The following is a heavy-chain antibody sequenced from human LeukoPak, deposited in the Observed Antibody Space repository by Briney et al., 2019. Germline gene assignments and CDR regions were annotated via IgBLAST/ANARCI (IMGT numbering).Heavy chain of an antibody. CDR1: GDSVSSNSST. J-gene: IGHJ6*03. V-gene: IGHV6-1*01. CDR2: TFYWSKWYD. Sequence: SQTLSLTCAIPGDSVSSNSSTWNWIRQSPSRGLEWLGRTFYWSKWYDDYAPSVKSRLTIDPDTSKNQFSLQLSSVTPEDTATYFCVRERLAPRLGGDSYFYMDVWGEGTTVTVSS. CDR3: VRERLAPRLGGDSYFYMDV. D-gene: IGHD6-6*01.